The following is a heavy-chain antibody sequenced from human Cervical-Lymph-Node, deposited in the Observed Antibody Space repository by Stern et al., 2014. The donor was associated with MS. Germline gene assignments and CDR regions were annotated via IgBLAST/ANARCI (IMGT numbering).Heavy chain of an antibody. CDR1: GIIVDDYA. CDR2: SRWARVSI. Sequence: VQLVQTGGGLAQPGRALRLSCGVSGIIVDDYAMPWVRPGPGTGLDWGPSSRWARVSIAYADSVKGRFTISRDNAKKSLYLQMNSLRPEDTALYYCAKDGMYRFGDLGGNYGMDVWGQGTTVTVSS. D-gene: IGHD3-10*01. J-gene: IGHJ6*02. V-gene: IGHV3-9*01. CDR3: AKDGMYRFGDLGGNYGMDV.